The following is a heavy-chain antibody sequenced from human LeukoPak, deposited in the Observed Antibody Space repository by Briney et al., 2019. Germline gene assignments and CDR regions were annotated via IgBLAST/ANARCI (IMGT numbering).Heavy chain of an antibody. CDR1: GFIVSSNY. Sequence: GGSLRLSCAASGFIVSSNYMNWVRQAPGKGLEWVSVIYTDGSTYYADSVKGRFTISRDISRNTVHLQMNSLRAGDTAAYYCARDPHGYNSYFDYWGQGTLVTVSS. V-gene: IGHV3-53*01. CDR2: IYTDGST. CDR3: ARDPHGYNSYFDY. J-gene: IGHJ4*02. D-gene: IGHD5-24*01.